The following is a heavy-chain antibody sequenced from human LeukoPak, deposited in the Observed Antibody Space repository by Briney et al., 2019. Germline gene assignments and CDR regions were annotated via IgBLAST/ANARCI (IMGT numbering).Heavy chain of an antibody. CDR2: IIPIFGTA. V-gene: IGHV1-69*05. Sequence: GASVKVSCKASGGTFSSYAISWVRQAPGQGLEWMGGIIPIFGTANSAQKFQGRVTITTDESTSTAYMELSSLRSEDTAVYYCARGSPPYYYDSSGYYYETPFDYWGQGTLVTVSS. CDR1: GGTFSSYA. CDR3: ARGSPPYYYDSSGYYYETPFDY. D-gene: IGHD3-22*01. J-gene: IGHJ4*02.